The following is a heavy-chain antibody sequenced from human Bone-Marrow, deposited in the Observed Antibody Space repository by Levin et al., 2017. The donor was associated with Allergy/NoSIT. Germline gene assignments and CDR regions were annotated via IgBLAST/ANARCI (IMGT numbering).Heavy chain of an antibody. D-gene: IGHD6-19*01. V-gene: IGHV3-66*01. CDR3: ARGYKSGWFLG. Sequence: GGSLRLSCAASGFTFSNNHVSWVRQAPGKGLECVGGIFSGGDTYSADSVKGRFTFSRDNSKNTVYLQMTSLRVEDTAVYYCARGYKSGWFLGWGQGSLVTVSS. J-gene: IGHJ4*02. CDR2: IFSGGDT. CDR1: GFTFSNNH.